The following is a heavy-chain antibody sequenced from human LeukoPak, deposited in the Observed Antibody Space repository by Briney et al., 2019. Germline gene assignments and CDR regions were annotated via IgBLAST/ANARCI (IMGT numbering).Heavy chain of an antibody. D-gene: IGHD2-21*02. Sequence: ASVKVSCKASGYTFTSYDINWVRQATGQGLEWMGWMNPNSGNTGYAQKFQGRVTMTRNTSISTAYMELSSLRSEDTAVYYCARGAGGYCGGDCYWDYWGQGTLVTVSS. V-gene: IGHV1-8*01. CDR2: MNPNSGNT. CDR1: GYTFTSYD. J-gene: IGHJ4*02. CDR3: ARGAGGYCGGDCYWDY.